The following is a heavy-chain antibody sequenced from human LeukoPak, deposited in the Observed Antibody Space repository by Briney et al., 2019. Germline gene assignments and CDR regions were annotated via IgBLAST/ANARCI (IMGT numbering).Heavy chain of an antibody. CDR3: ARGSYNSPYYFDY. J-gene: IGHJ4*02. CDR2: IYYSGST. Sequence: PSETLSLTCTVSGGSISSSSYYWGWIRQPPGKGLERIGSIYYSGSTYYNPSLKSRVTISVDTSKNQFSLKLSSVTAADTAVYYCARGSYNSPYYFDYWGQGALVTVSS. D-gene: IGHD2-15*01. CDR1: GGSISSSSYY. V-gene: IGHV4-39*01.